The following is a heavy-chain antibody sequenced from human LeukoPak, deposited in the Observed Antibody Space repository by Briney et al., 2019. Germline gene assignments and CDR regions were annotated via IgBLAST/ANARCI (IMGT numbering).Heavy chain of an antibody. CDR1: GFTFSSHS. J-gene: IGHJ4*02. D-gene: IGHD2-15*01. CDR2: ITPDGITM. CDR3: ARGGHGDMGY. Sequence: GGSLRLSCAASGFTFSSHSMNWVRQAPGKGLEWLSYITPDGITMSNSDSVKGRFTISRDNAKNSLYLQMNSLRAEDTAVYYCARGGHGDMGYWGQGTLVTVSS. V-gene: IGHV3-48*04.